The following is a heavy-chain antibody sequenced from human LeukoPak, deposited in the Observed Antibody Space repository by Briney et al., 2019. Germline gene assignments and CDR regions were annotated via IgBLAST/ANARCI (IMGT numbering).Heavy chain of an antibody. CDR2: IYYSGST. V-gene: IGHV4-39*01. J-gene: IGHJ1*01. D-gene: IGHD6-13*01. CDR1: GGCISSSSYY. Sequence: SETLSLTCTVSGGCISSSSYYWGWIRQPPGKGLEWIGSIYYSGSTYYNPSLKSRVTISVDTSKNQFSLKLSSVTAADTAVYYCARQQLASSSWYPGGYFQHWGQGTLVTVSS. CDR3: ARQQLASSSWYPGGYFQH.